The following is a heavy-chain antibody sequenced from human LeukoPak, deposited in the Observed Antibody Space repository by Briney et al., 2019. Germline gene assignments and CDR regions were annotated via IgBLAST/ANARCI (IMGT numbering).Heavy chain of an antibody. CDR3: ARDRDEIVGATRGWFDP. CDR1: GYTLTELS. J-gene: IGHJ5*02. CDR2: FDPEDGET. D-gene: IGHD1-26*01. V-gene: IGHV1-24*01. Sequence: RASVKVSCKVSGYTLTELSMHWVRQAPGKGLEWMGGFDPEDGETIYAQKFQGRVTMTEDTSTSTAYMELRSLRSDDTAVYYCARDRDEIVGATRGWFDPWGQGTLVTVSS.